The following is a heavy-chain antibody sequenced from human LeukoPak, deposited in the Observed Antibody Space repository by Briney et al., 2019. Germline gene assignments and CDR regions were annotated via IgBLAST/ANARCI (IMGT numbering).Heavy chain of an antibody. D-gene: IGHD5-18*01. J-gene: IGHJ4*02. CDR1: GGSISSYY. CDR2: ISGSGGST. CDR3: AKGLRGYSYGTGDY. V-gene: IGHV3-23*01. Sequence: ETLSLTCTVSGGSISSYYWSWVRQAPGKGLEWVSAISGSGGSTYYADSVKGRFTISRDNSKNTLYLQMNSLRAEDTAVYYCAKGLRGYSYGTGDYWGQGTLVTVSS.